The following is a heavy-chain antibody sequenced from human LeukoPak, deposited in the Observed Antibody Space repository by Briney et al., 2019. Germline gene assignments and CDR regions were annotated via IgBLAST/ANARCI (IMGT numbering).Heavy chain of an antibody. CDR2: ISSSGSTI. CDR1: GFTFSDYY. Sequence: GGSLRLSCAASGFTFSDYYMSWIRQAPGKGLEWVSYISSSGSTIYYADSVKGRFTISRDNAKNSLYLQMNSLRAEDTAVYYCAKAYSSSWYEGAFDIWGQGTMVTVSS. CDR3: AKAYSSSWYEGAFDI. J-gene: IGHJ3*02. D-gene: IGHD6-13*01. V-gene: IGHV3-11*04.